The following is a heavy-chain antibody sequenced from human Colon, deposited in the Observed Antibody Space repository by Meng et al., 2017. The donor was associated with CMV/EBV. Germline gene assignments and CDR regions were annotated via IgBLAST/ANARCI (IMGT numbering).Heavy chain of an antibody. CDR2: INTDGSTT. CDR3: ASRDY. J-gene: IGHJ4*02. CDR1: GFTFSSKW. Sequence: EVQLVESGGGLVQPGGSLRLSCSASGFTFSSKWMHWVRQGPGKGLVWVSRINTDGSTTYYADSVKGRFTISRDNAKNTLYLQMNSLRAEDTAVYYCASRDYWGQGTLVTVSS. V-gene: IGHV3-74*01.